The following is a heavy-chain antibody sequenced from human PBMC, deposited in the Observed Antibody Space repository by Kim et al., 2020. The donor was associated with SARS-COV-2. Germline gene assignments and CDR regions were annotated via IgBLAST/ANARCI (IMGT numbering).Heavy chain of an antibody. Sequence: GGSLRLSCAGSGFTFSTYWMHWDSQAPGKGLVWVSRINSDGTTTSYADSVKGRFTLSRDNAKNTLFLQMNSLRAEDTAVYYCERMFGDWYAIDFWGQGTL. CDR1: GFTFSTYW. CDR2: INSDGTTT. CDR3: ERMFGDWYAIDF. D-gene: IGHD6-19*01. V-gene: IGHV3-74*01. J-gene: IGHJ4*02.